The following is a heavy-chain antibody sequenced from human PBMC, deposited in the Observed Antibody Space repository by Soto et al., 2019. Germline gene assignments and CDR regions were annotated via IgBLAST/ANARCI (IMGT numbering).Heavy chain of an antibody. CDR2: ISGSGGTP. Sequence: VGSLRLSCAASGFTFSSSAMSWVRQAPGRGLEWVSAISGSGGTPYYADSVKGRFTISRDNSRNTLYLVLNGLRAEDTAVYYCAMGLAAAGPLDYWGQGTLVTVSS. CDR3: AMGLAAAGPLDY. J-gene: IGHJ4*02. V-gene: IGHV3-23*01. D-gene: IGHD6-13*01. CDR1: GFTFSSSA.